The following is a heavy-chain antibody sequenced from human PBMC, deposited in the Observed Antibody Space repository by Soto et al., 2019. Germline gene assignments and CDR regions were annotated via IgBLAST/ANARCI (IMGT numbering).Heavy chain of an antibody. CDR2: IIPIFGTT. V-gene: IGHV1-69*15. D-gene: IGHD6-13*01. Sequence: QVHLVQSGAEVKKPGSSVKVSCKASGGTFSSYAISWVRQAPGQGLEWMGRIIPIFGTTNYAQRFQGRVTITADPSTNTAYLELSSLRSEDTAVYFCARGSSSWPYFDYWGQGTLVTVSS. J-gene: IGHJ4*02. CDR3: ARGSSSWPYFDY. CDR1: GGTFSSYA.